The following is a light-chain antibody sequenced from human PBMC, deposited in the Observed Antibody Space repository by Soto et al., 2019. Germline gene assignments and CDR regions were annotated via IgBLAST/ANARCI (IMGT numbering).Light chain of an antibody. Sequence: VLTQSPGTVSLSPGERATLSCRASQKLSSTYLAWHQQKPGQPPRLLIYGASTRATGIPDRFSGSGSGTDFTLSISRLEPEDSADYYCQQYGSSITFGHGTKV. CDR1: QKLSSTY. J-gene: IGKJ3*01. CDR3: QQYGSSIT. V-gene: IGKV3-20*01. CDR2: GAS.